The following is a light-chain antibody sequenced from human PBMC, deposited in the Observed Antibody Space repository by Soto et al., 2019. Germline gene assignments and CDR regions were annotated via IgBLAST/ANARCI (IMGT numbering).Light chain of an antibody. J-gene: IGKJ5*01. CDR2: GAS. CDR1: RSVTNNY. V-gene: IGKV3-20*01. Sequence: IVLTQSPSTLSFFPGSRSTLPCRASRSVTNNYLAWHQQKTGQTPRLXIYGASSRATGIPDRFSGSVYGTDFNLTISRLETEDFAVYYCQQHGSSPITFGQGTRLEIK. CDR3: QQHGSSPIT.